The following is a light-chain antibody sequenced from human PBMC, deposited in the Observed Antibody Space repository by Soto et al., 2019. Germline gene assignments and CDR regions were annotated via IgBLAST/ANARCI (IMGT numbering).Light chain of an antibody. Sequence: IQMTPYPSTLPASVGSRVTITCRARQSIGRWLAWYQQRPGKAPKILIYHASSLETGVPSRFSGSASGTEFTLTISILPPDDFATYYCQHYNSYGTFGHGTKVDTK. CDR1: QSIGRW. V-gene: IGKV1-5*01. CDR3: QHYNSYGT. J-gene: IGKJ1*01. CDR2: HAS.